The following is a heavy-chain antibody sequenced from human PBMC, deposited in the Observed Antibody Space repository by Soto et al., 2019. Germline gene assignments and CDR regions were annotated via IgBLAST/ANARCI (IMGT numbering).Heavy chain of an antibody. CDR2: IYHSGST. CDR3: ARTESGTFDP. J-gene: IGHJ5*02. V-gene: IGHV4-30-2*01. CDR1: GGSISSGGYS. D-gene: IGHD1-7*01. Sequence: QLQLQESGSGLVKPSQTLSLTCAVSGGSISSGGYSWSWIRQPPGKGLEWIGYIYHSGSTYYNPSPKRRVTTAVDRSKNQFSLKLSSVTAADTAVYYCARTESGTFDPWGQGTRVTVSS.